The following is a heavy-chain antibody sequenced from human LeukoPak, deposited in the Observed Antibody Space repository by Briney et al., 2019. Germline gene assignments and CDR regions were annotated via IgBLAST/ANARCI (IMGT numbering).Heavy chain of an antibody. CDR2: ISGRTSTI. Sequence: GSLRLSCVVSGFTFSPYSMNWVRQAPGKGLEWVAYISGRTSTIYYADSVYGRFTISRDNAKNSLYLQMNSLRAEDTAVYYCARDRWFGEGDYYMDVWGKGTTVTISS. J-gene: IGHJ6*03. CDR3: ARDRWFGEGDYYMDV. V-gene: IGHV3-48*04. D-gene: IGHD3-10*01. CDR1: GFTFSPYS.